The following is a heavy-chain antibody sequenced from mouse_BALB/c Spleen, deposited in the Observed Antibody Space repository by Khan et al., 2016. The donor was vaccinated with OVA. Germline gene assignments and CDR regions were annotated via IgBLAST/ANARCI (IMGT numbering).Heavy chain of an antibody. CDR2: IWAGGST. V-gene: IGHV2-9*02. CDR1: GFSLTSYG. D-gene: IGHD1-1*01. Sequence: QVQLKESGPGLVAPSQSLSITCTVSGFSLTSYGVHWVRQPPGKGLEWLGLIWAGGSTNYNSALMSRLSISKDNSMSQVFLKMNSLQTDDTAMYYCARDHGSSYEYVDYWGQGTTLTVSS. CDR3: ARDHGSSYEYVDY. J-gene: IGHJ2*01.